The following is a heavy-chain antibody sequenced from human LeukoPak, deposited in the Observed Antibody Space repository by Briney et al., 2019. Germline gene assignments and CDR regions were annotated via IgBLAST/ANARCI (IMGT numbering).Heavy chain of an antibody. V-gene: IGHV4-59*01. J-gene: IGHJ4*02. Sequence: SETLSLTCTVSGGSISSYYWSWIRQPPGEGLEWIGYIYYSGSTNYNPSLKSRVTISVDTSKNQFSLKLSSVTAADAAVYYCARVGPYDYVWGSYRSGYFDYWGQGTLVTVSS. CDR3: ARVGPYDYVWGSYRSGYFDY. CDR1: GGSISSYY. CDR2: IYYSGST. D-gene: IGHD3-16*02.